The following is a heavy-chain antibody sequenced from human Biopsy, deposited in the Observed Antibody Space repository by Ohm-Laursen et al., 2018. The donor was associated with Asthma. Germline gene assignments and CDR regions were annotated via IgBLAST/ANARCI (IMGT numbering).Heavy chain of an antibody. Sequence: GSLRLSCSASGFAVSRDHMFWVRQAPGKGLEWVSVIYSGGTSHTADSVRGRFTISRDYSKNTLYLQMHSLRAEVTAVYYCARGDSSIWSHYYFDYWGQGTLVTVSS. CDR3: ARGDSSIWSHYYFDY. J-gene: IGHJ4*02. D-gene: IGHD3-22*01. CDR1: GFAVSRDH. V-gene: IGHV3-53*01. CDR2: IYSGGTS.